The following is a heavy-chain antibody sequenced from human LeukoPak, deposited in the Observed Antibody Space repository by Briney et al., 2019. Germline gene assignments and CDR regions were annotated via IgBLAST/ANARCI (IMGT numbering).Heavy chain of an antibody. CDR3: AREHLDCGGDCFYFDY. CDR2: IWYDGSNK. J-gene: IGHJ4*02. V-gene: IGHV3-33*08. Sequence: PGGSLRLSCAASGFTFSSYAMHWVRQAPGKGLEWVAVIWYDGSNKYYADSVKGRFTISRDNSKNTLYLQMNSLRAEDTAVYYCAREHLDCGGDCFYFDYWGQGTLVTVSS. CDR1: GFTFSSYA. D-gene: IGHD2-21*02.